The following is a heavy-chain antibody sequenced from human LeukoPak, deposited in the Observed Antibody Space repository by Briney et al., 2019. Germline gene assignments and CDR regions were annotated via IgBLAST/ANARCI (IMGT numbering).Heavy chain of an antibody. Sequence: GGSLRLSCAASGFTFSSYGMSWVRQAPGKGLEWVSYISSSGSTIYYADSVKGRFTISRDNAKNSLYLQMNSLRAEDTVVYYCASGMDAFDIWGQGTMVTVSS. CDR1: GFTFSSYG. D-gene: IGHD1-14*01. CDR3: ASGMDAFDI. CDR2: ISSSGSTI. J-gene: IGHJ3*02. V-gene: IGHV3-48*04.